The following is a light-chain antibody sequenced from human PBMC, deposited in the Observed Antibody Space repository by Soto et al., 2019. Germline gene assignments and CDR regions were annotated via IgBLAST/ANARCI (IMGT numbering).Light chain of an antibody. CDR1: SSDVGGYNY. CDR3: SSYTSSSTLGV. Sequence: QSALTQPASVSGSPGQSITISCTGTSSDVGGYNYVSWYQHHPGKAPKLMIYEVTNRPSGVSNRFSGSKSDNTASLTISGLQAEDEADYYCSSYTSSSTLGVFGGGTKLTVL. V-gene: IGLV2-14*01. CDR2: EVT. J-gene: IGLJ3*02.